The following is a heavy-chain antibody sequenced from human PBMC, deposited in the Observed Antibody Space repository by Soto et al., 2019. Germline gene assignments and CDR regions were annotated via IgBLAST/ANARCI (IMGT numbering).Heavy chain of an antibody. V-gene: IGHV3-21*01. J-gene: IGHJ6*02. CDR1: GFTFSTYS. CDR2: ISSSSDI. Sequence: PGGSLRLSCVGSGFTFSTYSITGVRQAPGKGLEGVSSISSSSDIYYADSVKVRFTISRDNAKNSVSLQMNSLRAEDTAVYYCAREYTAWPLAYGLDVWGQGTTVTVSS. D-gene: IGHD2-2*02. CDR3: AREYTAWPLAYGLDV.